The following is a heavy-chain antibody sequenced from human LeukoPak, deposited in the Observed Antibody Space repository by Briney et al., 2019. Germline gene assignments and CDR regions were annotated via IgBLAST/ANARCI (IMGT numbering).Heavy chain of an antibody. V-gene: IGHV4-39*07. CDR3: ARGQRGYCSSTSCHNWFDP. CDR1: GASISSSNYY. J-gene: IGHJ5*02. D-gene: IGHD2-2*01. CDR2: IYYSGST. Sequence: PSETLSLTCTVSGASISSSNYYWDWIRQPPGKGLEWIGSIYYSGSTYYNPSLKSRVTISVDTSKKQFSLKLSSVTAADTAVYYCARGQRGYCSSTSCHNWFDPWGQGTLVTVSS.